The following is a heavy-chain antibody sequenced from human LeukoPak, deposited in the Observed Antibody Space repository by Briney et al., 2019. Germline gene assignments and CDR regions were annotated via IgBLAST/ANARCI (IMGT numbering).Heavy chain of an antibody. Sequence: GASVKVSCKTSGYSFTNYGITWVRQAPGQGLEWMGWISGYNSKPFYAQNFQGRVTMTRDMSTSTDYLELSSLRSEDTAVYYCARDNSVRDEAWWFNPWGQGTLVTVSS. CDR2: ISGYNSKP. CDR1: GYSFTNYG. V-gene: IGHV1-18*01. CDR3: ARDNSVRDEAWWFNP. D-gene: IGHD5-24*01. J-gene: IGHJ5*02.